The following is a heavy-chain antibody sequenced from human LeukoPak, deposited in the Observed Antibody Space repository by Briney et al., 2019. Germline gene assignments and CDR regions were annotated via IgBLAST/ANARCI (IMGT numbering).Heavy chain of an antibody. J-gene: IGHJ4*02. CDR2: ISSSGGSI. V-gene: IGHV3-23*01. CDR1: GFTFSSYA. CDR3: AKSFGYSYGNS. Sequence: GGSLRLSCAASGFTFSSYAMSWVRQAPGEGLEWVSTISSSGGSIYYADSVKGRFTISRDNSKNTLYLQMNSLRAEDTALYYCAKSFGYSYGNSWGQGTLVTVSS. D-gene: IGHD5-18*01.